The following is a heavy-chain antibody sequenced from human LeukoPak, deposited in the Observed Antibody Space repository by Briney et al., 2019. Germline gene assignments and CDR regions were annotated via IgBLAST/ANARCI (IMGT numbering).Heavy chain of an antibody. V-gene: IGHV4-59*08. CDR3: ARGVSEPSDYFDY. J-gene: IGHJ4*02. Sequence: PSETLSLTCTVSGGSISSYYWSWIRQPPGKGLEWIGYIYYSGSTYYNPSLKSRVTISVDTSKNQFSLKLSSVTAADTAVYYCARGVSEPSDYFDYWGQGTLVTVSS. CDR1: GGSISSYY. CDR2: IYYSGST. D-gene: IGHD6-25*01.